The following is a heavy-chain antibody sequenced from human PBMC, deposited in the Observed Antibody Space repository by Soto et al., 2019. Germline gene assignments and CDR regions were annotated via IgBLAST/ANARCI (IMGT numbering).Heavy chain of an antibody. D-gene: IGHD4-17*01. J-gene: IGHJ6*02. CDR1: GFTFSSYA. V-gene: IGHV3-30-3*01. CDR2: ISYDGSNK. Sequence: GGSLRLSCAASGFTFSSYAMHWVRQAPGKGLEWVAVISYDGSNKYYADSVKGRFTISRDNSKNTLYLQMNSLRAEDTAVYYCARNYGDYATYYYYGMDVWGQGTTVTVSS. CDR3: ARNYGDYATYYYYGMDV.